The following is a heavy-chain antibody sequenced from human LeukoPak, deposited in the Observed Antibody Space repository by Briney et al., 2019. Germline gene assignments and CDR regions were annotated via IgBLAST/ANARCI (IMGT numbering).Heavy chain of an antibody. D-gene: IGHD6-13*01. CDR2: ISAYNGNT. CDR3: ARDFYSSSWSGGIDDY. CDR1: GYTFTSYG. J-gene: IGHJ4*02. Sequence: ASVKVSCKASGYTFTSYGISWVRQAPGQGLEWMGWISAYNGNTNYAQKLQGRVTMTTDTSTSTAYMELRSLRSDDTAVYYCARDFYSSSWSGGIDDYWGQGTLVTVSS. V-gene: IGHV1-18*01.